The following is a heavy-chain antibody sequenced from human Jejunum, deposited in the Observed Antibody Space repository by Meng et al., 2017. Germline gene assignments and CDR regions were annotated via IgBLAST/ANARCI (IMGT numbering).Heavy chain of an antibody. V-gene: IGHV3-23*01. J-gene: IGHJ5*02. D-gene: IGHD3-16*01. CDR3: AKDRTIWGYFDP. CDR2: ISTSGGTT. Sequence: EVQLLESGVGLVQPGGSLRVSCAASGFTFNIYAMSWVRQAPGKGLEWVSGISTSGGTTYYADSVKGRFTISRDNSKNTLYLQMNSLRVEDTATYYCAKDRTIWGYFDPWGQGTLVTVSS. CDR1: GFTFNIYA.